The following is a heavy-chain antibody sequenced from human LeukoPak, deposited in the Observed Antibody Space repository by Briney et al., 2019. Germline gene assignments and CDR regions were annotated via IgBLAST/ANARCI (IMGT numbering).Heavy chain of an antibody. D-gene: IGHD1-7*01. Sequence: TGGSLRLSCATSGFTFSSYGMHWVRQVPGKGLEWVAVISKDAKSNYHVDSVKGRFTISRDNSKNTLFLQMNSLRVEDTAVYYCATGNYNRPFDYWGQGTLVTVSS. CDR2: ISKDAKSN. V-gene: IGHV3-30*03. CDR3: ATGNYNRPFDY. J-gene: IGHJ4*02. CDR1: GFTFSSYG.